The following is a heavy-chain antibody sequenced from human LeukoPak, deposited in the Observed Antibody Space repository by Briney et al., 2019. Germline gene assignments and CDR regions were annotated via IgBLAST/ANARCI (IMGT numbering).Heavy chain of an antibody. CDR1: GFTFSSYS. Sequence: PGGSLRLSCAASGFTFSSYSMNWVRQAPGKGLEWVSYISSSSSTIYYADSVKGRFTIPRDNAKNSLYLQMNSLRDEDTAVYYCARDRGYCSSTSCYKWFDPWGQGTLVTVSS. D-gene: IGHD2-2*02. CDR3: ARDRGYCSSTSCYKWFDP. V-gene: IGHV3-48*02. J-gene: IGHJ5*02. CDR2: ISSSSSTI.